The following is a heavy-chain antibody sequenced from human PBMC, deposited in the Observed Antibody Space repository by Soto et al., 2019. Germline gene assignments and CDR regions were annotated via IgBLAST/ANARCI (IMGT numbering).Heavy chain of an antibody. V-gene: IGHV1-3*01. J-gene: IGHJ4*02. D-gene: IGHD3-16*01. CDR1: GYSFTTYE. Sequence: QVHLVQSGAEVKKPGASVKVSCKASGYSFTTYEIHWVRQAPGQRLEWMGWINGGNGNTKYTQRFQGRVTITRDTPGNTAYGGGSSLKTKDPGFYYWGKMGSGRGREFFHHGGKGPLVPLPS. CDR2: INGGNGNT. CDR3: GKMGSGRGREFFHH.